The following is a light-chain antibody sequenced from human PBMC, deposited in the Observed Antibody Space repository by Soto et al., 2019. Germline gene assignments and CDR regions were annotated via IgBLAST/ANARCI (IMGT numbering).Light chain of an antibody. J-gene: IGKJ1*01. CDR2: VAC. Sequence: DIQMTQSPSSLSASVGDRVTSTSPARQTISSYLNCYQQKPGKAPKLLIYVACSLQGGVPSRFGGSGSGTDFTLTIRSLQPEYFATYYCQQYSSYWTFGQGTKVDIK. V-gene: IGKV1-39*01. CDR1: QTISSY. CDR3: QQYSSYWT.